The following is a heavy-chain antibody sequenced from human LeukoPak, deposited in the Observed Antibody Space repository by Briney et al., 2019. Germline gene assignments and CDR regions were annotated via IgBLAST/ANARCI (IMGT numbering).Heavy chain of an antibody. CDR3: AKSKSGYPQE. CDR1: GGSISSYY. D-gene: IGHD3-3*01. Sequence: KTSETLSLTCTVSGGSISSYYWSWIRQPPGKGLEWIGYIYYSGSTNYNPSLKSRVTISVDMSKNQFSLNLTSVTAADTAVYYCAKSKSGYPQEWGQGTLVTVSS. CDR2: IYYSGST. J-gene: IGHJ4*02. V-gene: IGHV4-59*08.